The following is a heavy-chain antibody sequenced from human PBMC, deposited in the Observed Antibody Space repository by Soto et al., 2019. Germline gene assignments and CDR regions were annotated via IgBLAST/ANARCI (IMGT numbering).Heavy chain of an antibody. D-gene: IGHD6-19*01. CDR3: VREAVAGRGDIDY. CDR1: GFTLSNFW. CDR2: INSDGSST. J-gene: IGHJ4*02. Sequence: EVQLVESGGGLVQPGGSLRLSCGTSGFTLSNFWMQWVRQAPGKGLVWVSRINSDGSSTSYADSVKGRFTISRDNAKSTMDLQMKSLRAEDTAVYYCVREAVAGRGDIDYWGQGTLVTVSS. V-gene: IGHV3-74*01.